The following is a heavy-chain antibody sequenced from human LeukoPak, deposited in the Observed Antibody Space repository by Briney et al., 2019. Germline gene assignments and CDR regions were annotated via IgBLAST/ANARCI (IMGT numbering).Heavy chain of an antibody. V-gene: IGHV3-9*01. CDR2: ISWNSGSI. CDR3: AKDTIFQDNYDILTGYPDY. Sequence: GGSLRLSCAASGFTFDDYAMHWVRQAPGKGLEWVSGISWNSGSIGYADSVKGRFTISRDNAKNSLYLQMNSLRAEDTALYYCAKDTIFQDNYDILTGYPDYWGQGTLVTVSS. CDR1: GFTFDDYA. J-gene: IGHJ4*02. D-gene: IGHD3-9*01.